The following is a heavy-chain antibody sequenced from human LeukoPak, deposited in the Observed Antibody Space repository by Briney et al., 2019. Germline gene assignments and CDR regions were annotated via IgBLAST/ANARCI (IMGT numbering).Heavy chain of an antibody. Sequence: PSETLSLTCAVYGGSFSGYYWSWIRQPPGKGLEWIGEINHSGSTNYNPSLKSRVSISVDRSKNQLSLRLTSVTAADTAVYYCARSWHGSGTLDWFDPWGQGTLVTVSS. V-gene: IGHV4-34*01. CDR3: ARSWHGSGTLDWFDP. D-gene: IGHD3-10*01. CDR2: INHSGST. J-gene: IGHJ5*02. CDR1: GGSFSGYY.